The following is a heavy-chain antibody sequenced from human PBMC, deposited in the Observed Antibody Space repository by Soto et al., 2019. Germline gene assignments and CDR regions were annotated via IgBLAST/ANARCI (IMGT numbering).Heavy chain of an antibody. CDR1: GGTFSSYA. V-gene: IGHV1-69*13. Sequence: ASVKVSCKASGGTFSSYAISWVRQAPGQGLEWMGGIIPIFGTANYAQKFQGRVTITADESTSTAYMELSSLRSEDTAVYYCARDPKDDDFWSGLDYYYYFGMDVWGQGTTVTVSS. CDR2: IIPIFGTA. CDR3: ARDPKDDDFWSGLDYYYYFGMDV. J-gene: IGHJ6*02. D-gene: IGHD3-3*01.